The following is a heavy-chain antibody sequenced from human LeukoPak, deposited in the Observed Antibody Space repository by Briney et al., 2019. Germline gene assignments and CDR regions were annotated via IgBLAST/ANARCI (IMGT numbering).Heavy chain of an antibody. CDR1: GFTFSSYA. D-gene: IGHD6-19*01. CDR2: ISYDGSNK. J-gene: IGHJ4*02. V-gene: IGHV3-30*04. Sequence: GGSLRLSCAASGFTFSSYAMHWVRQAPGKGLEWVAVISYDGSNKKYGDSVKGRFTISRDNSKHTLDLQMNSLRAEDTPVYYCARGFRGWYAEGFDYWGQGTVVTVSS. CDR3: ARGFRGWYAEGFDY.